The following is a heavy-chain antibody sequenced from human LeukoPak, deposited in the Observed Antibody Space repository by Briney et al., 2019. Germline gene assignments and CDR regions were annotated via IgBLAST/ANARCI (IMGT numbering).Heavy chain of an antibody. J-gene: IGHJ5*02. V-gene: IGHV1-69*01. Sequence: SVKVSCKTSGGTFISYAISWVRQAPGQGLEWMGGIITIFGTAKYAQKFQGRVTITADESTTTAYMELSSLRSEDTAVYYCARDTPLRLENWFDPWGQGTLVTVSS. CDR2: IITIFGTA. CDR3: ARDTPLRLENWFDP. D-gene: IGHD1-1*01. CDR1: GGTFISYA.